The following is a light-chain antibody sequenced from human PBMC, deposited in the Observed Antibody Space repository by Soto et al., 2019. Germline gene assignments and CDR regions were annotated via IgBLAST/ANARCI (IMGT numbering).Light chain of an antibody. CDR2: DAS. J-gene: IGKJ3*01. Sequence: EIVLTQSPATLSLSPGERATLSCRASQSVSSYLAWYQQKPGQAPRLLISDASNRATGIPARFSGSGSGTDFPLTISSLEPEDFAVYYCQQRSNWLFTFGPGTKVDIK. CDR1: QSVSSY. CDR3: QQRSNWLFT. V-gene: IGKV3-11*01.